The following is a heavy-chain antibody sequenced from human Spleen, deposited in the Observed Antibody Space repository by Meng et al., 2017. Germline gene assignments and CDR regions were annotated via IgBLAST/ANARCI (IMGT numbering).Heavy chain of an antibody. CDR3: ARDEDVSAAGKLFGDY. J-gene: IGHJ4*02. Sequence: ASVTVSCKASGYTFPDYWLHWVRRAPGQGLEWMGRINPKSGDTHYAQRFQGRITMTGDTSISTAYMELSGLRADDAARYYCARDEDVSAAGKLFGDYWGQGTLVTVSS. D-gene: IGHD6-13*01. V-gene: IGHV1-2*06. CDR2: INPKSGDT. CDR1: GYTFPDYW.